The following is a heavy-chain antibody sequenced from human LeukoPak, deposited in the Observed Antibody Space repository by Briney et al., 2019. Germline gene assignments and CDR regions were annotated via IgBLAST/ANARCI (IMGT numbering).Heavy chain of an antibody. CDR2: INSHSGGT. CDR3: ARGGDGYINNWFDP. Sequence: RASVTVSCTASGYTFTGYYIHWVRQAPGQGLEWMGWINSHSGGTNYAQKFQGRVTMTRDTSITTVYMELYSLTSDDTAAYYCARGGDGYINNWFDPWGQGTQVTVSS. V-gene: IGHV1-2*02. J-gene: IGHJ5*02. D-gene: IGHD5-24*01. CDR1: GYTFTGYY.